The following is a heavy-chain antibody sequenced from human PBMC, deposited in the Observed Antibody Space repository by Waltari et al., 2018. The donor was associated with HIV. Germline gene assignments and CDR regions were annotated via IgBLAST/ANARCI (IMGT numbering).Heavy chain of an antibody. J-gene: IGHJ3*02. Sequence: QVQLVQSGVELKKPGASVKVSCKASGFTFTNSGINSVRQAPGQGLGWMGWISGYNGNTNYAQNRQGRVTMTTDTSTSTAYMELRSLRSDDTAVYYCARDMVPYYYDSTGYLDAFDIWGQGTMVTVSS. D-gene: IGHD3-22*01. CDR2: ISGYNGNT. CDR3: ARDMVPYYYDSTGYLDAFDI. V-gene: IGHV1-18*01. CDR1: GFTFTNSG.